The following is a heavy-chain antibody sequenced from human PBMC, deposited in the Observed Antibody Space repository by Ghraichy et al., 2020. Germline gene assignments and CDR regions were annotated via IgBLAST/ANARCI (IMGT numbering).Heavy chain of an antibody. V-gene: IGHV3-23*01. CDR3: AKDRTSYYYCYGMDV. CDR2: ISGSGAST. Sequence: LSLTCAASGFTFGNYAMSWVRQAPGKGLEWVSAISGSGASTYYADSVKGRFTISRDNSKNTAYLQMNSLRAEDTAEYYCAKDRTSYYYCYGMDVWGQGTTVTVSS. J-gene: IGHJ6*02. CDR1: GFTFGNYA.